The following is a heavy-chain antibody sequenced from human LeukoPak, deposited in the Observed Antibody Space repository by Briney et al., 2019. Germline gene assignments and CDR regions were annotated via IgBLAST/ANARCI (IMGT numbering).Heavy chain of an antibody. Sequence: GGSLRLSCAASGFTFSSYWMHWVRLAPGKGLVWVSRINSDGSSTSYADSVKGRFTISRDNAKNTLYLQMNSLRAEDTAVYYCARQDAGTVTTFYLFDYWGQGTLVTVSS. CDR2: INSDGSST. CDR1: GFTFSSYW. V-gene: IGHV3-74*01. CDR3: ARQDAGTVTTFYLFDY. J-gene: IGHJ4*02. D-gene: IGHD4-11*01.